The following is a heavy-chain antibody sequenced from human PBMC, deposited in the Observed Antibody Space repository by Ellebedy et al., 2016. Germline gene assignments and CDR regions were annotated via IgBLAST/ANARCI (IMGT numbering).Heavy chain of an antibody. CDR2: ISTSGST. J-gene: IGHJ6*02. D-gene: IGHD6-13*01. CDR1: GGSVSSYY. V-gene: IGHV4-4*07. Sequence: SETLSLXCTVSGGSVSSYYWSWIRQTAGKGLEWIGRISTSGSTNYNPSLKSRVTMSVDTSKNQFSLKLNSVTAADTAVYYCARDQFLHYSSSSYYYYYGMDVWGQGTTVTVSS. CDR3: ARDQFLHYSSSSYYYYYGMDV.